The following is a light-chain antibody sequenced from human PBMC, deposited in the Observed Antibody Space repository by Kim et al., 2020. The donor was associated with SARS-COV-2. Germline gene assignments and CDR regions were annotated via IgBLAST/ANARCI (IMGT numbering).Light chain of an antibody. Sequence: TVTNSDTRSRDTITDNEGKRHQQRPCRAPINVIYVDNQRPSVVPDRFSGSIDSSSNSASLTSSGLKTENEAGYYFQSFDSRNQRVFGGGTQLTVL. V-gene: IGLV6-57*03. CDR3: QSFDSRNQRV. CDR1: RDTITDNE. J-gene: IGLJ3*02. CDR2: VDN.